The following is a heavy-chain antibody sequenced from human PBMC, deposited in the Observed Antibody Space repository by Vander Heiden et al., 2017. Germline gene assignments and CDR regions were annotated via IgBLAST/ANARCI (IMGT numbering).Heavy chain of an antibody. CDR3: ARDGAARPPYYDYGMDV. D-gene: IGHD6-6*01. CDR1: GGSISSRNW. Sequence: QLQDSGPGLVKPSGTLSLPCAVPGGSISSRNWWSWVRQPPGKGLEWIGEIYHSGSTNYNPSLKSRVTISVDKSKNQFSLKLSAVTAGDTAVYYCARDGAARPPYYDYGMDVWGQGTTGTVSS. J-gene: IGHJ6*02. CDR2: IYHSGST. V-gene: IGHV4-4*02.